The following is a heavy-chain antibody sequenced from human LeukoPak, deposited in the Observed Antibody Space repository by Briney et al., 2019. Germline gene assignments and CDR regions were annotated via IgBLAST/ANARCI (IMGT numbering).Heavy chain of an antibody. J-gene: IGHJ5*02. D-gene: IGHD5-24*01. Sequence: ASVKVSCKAFGYTVTGYWMHWVRQAPGQGPEWMGVISPSGGSTIYAQKFKGRVTLTRDMSTSTDYLELSSLRSEDTAVYYCARANSVRDEAWWFNPWGQGTLVTVSS. CDR2: ISPSGGST. CDR3: ARANSVRDEAWWFNP. V-gene: IGHV1-46*01. CDR1: GYTVTGYW.